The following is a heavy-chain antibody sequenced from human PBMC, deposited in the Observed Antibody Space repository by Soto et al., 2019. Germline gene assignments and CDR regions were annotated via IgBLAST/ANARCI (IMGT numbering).Heavy chain of an antibody. D-gene: IGHD6-13*01. Sequence: QVQLVESGGGVVQPGRSLRLSCAASGFTFSSYAMHWVRQAPGKGLEWVAVISYDGSNKYYADSVKCRFTISRDNSKNTLYLQMNSLRAEDTAVYYCARTPPYSSSAYYFDYWGQGTLVTVSS. V-gene: IGHV3-30-3*01. CDR1: GFTFSSYA. CDR2: ISYDGSNK. CDR3: ARTPPYSSSAYYFDY. J-gene: IGHJ4*02.